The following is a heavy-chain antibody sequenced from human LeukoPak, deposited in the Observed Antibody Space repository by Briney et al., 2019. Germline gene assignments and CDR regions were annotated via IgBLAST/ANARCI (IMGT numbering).Heavy chain of an antibody. CDR3: ARTGYYDILTGYYPEFDY. D-gene: IGHD3-9*01. V-gene: IGHV3-66*01. CDR1: GFTFINAW. CDR2: IYSSGST. J-gene: IGHJ4*02. Sequence: GGSLRLSCAASGFTFINAWMAWVRQAPGKGLEWVSVIYSSGSTYYADSVKGRFTISRDNSKNSLYPQINSLRAEDMAVYYCARTGYYDILTGYYPEFDYWGQGTLVTVSS.